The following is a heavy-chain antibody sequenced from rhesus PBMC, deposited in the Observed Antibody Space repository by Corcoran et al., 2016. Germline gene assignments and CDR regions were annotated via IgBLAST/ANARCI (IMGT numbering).Heavy chain of an antibody. Sequence: QVQLQESGPGLVKSSETLSLTCAVSGGSISGYYWNWIRQPPGEGLEWIGYIGGSGGDTSYNPSLQSRVTFARDPSKNQFSLRLSSVPAADTAIYYCARFRSNGWSGVYFNYWGQGVLVTVSS. CDR3: ARFRSNGWSGVYFNY. J-gene: IGHJ4*01. V-gene: IGHV4-165*02. CDR2: IGGSGGDT. CDR1: GGSISGYY. D-gene: IGHD6S26*01.